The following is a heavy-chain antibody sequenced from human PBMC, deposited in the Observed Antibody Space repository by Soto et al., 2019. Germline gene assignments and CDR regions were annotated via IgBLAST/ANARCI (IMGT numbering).Heavy chain of an antibody. CDR2: IYYSGST. CDR1: GDSMTNYY. CDR3: ARLRPSGTSDY. D-gene: IGHD1-26*01. J-gene: IGHJ4*02. Sequence: NPSETLSLTCTVSGDSMTNYYWNWLRQPPGKGLEWIGYIYYSGSTNYNPSLKSRVTISVDTSKNQFSLKLSSVTAADTAIYYCARLRPSGTSDYWGQGTLVTVS. V-gene: IGHV4-59*08.